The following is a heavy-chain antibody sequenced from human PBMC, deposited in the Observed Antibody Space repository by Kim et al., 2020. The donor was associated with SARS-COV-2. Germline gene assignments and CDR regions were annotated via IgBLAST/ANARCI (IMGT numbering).Heavy chain of an antibody. Sequence: IYYADSVKGRFTISRDNAKNSLYLQMNSLRAEDTAVYYCARDHPYYFDYWGQGTLVTVSS. J-gene: IGHJ4*02. CDR2: I. V-gene: IGHV3-48*03. CDR3: ARDHPYYFDY.